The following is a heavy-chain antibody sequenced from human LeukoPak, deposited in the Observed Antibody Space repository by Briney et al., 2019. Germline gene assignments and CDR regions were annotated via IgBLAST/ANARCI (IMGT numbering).Heavy chain of an antibody. V-gene: IGHV3-30-3*01. CDR2: ISYDGSNK. J-gene: IGHJ6*02. CDR3: ARPQLSSLAYSGSYYESYYYYYGMDV. D-gene: IGHD1-26*01. Sequence: PGRSLRLSCAASGFTFSSYAMHWVRQAPGKGLEWVAVISYDGSNKYYADSVKGRFTISRDNSKNTLYLQMNSLRAEDTAVYYCARPQLSSLAYSGSYYESYYYYYGMDVWGQGTTVTVSS. CDR1: GFTFSSYA.